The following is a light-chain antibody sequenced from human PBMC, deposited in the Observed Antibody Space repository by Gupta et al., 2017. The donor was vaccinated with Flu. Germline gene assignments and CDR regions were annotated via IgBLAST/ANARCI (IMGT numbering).Light chain of an antibody. CDR1: NMGSKS. CDR3: QVWDSSSHHLV. Sequence: GGNNMGSKSVHWYQQKPGQAPVLVVYGDSDRPSRIPERFSGSKSGNTATLTISRVEAGDEADYYCQVWDSSSHHLVFGGGTKLTVL. J-gene: IGLJ2*01. CDR2: GDS. V-gene: IGLV3-21*02.